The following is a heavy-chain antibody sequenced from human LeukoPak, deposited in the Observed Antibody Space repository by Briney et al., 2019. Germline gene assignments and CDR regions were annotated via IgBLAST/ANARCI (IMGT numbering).Heavy chain of an antibody. V-gene: IGHV4-59*02. CDR2: GDHFGGA. CDR3: ARLSDLYNGTYLLDS. CDR1: GNSVTSYY. D-gene: IGHD1-26*01. J-gene: IGHJ4*02. Sequence: SETLSLTCTVSGNSVTSYYWSWIREPPGKGLEWIGYGDHFGGAIYNPSLKSRVTISVDSSKNQFSLRLTSVTAADTAVYHCARLSDLYNGTYLLDSWSQGTLVTVSS.